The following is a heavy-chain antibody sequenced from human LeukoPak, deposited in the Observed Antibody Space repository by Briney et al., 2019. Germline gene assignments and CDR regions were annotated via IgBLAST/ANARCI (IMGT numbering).Heavy chain of an antibody. CDR1: GFTFSSYS. J-gene: IGHJ4*02. Sequence: GGSLRLSCAASGFTFSSYSMNWVRQAPGKGLEWVSSISSSSSYIYYADSVKGRFTISRDNAKSSLYLQMNSLRAEDTAVYYCARADYDSSGYSDYWGQGTLVTVSS. D-gene: IGHD3-22*01. CDR2: ISSSSSYI. CDR3: ARADYDSSGYSDY. V-gene: IGHV3-21*01.